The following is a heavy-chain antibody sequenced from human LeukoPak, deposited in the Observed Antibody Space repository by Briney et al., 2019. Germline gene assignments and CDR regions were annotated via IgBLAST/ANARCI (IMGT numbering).Heavy chain of an antibody. CDR3: ARAPTMVRGPNYYYYYMDV. J-gene: IGHJ6*03. Sequence: PSQTLSLTCTVSGGSISSGSYYWSWIRQPAGKGLEWIGRIYTSGSSNYNPSLKSRVTILVDTSKNQFSLKLSSVTAADTAVYYCARAPTMVRGPNYYYYYMDVWGKGTTVTVSS. D-gene: IGHD3-10*01. CDR1: GGSISSGSYY. V-gene: IGHV4-61*02. CDR2: IYTSGSS.